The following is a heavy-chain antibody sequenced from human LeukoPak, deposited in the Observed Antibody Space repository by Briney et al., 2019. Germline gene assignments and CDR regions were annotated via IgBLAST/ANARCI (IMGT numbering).Heavy chain of an antibody. V-gene: IGHV1-69*05. D-gene: IGHD6-19*01. CDR1: GGTFSSYA. J-gene: IGHJ4*02. CDR2: IIPIFGTA. CDR3: ARGTSTVAGTFDY. Sequence: SVKVSCKASGGTFSSYAISWVRQAPGQGLELMGRIIPIFGTANYAQKFQGRVTITTDESTSTAYMELSSLRSEDTAVYYCARGTSTVAGTFDYWGQGTLVTVSS.